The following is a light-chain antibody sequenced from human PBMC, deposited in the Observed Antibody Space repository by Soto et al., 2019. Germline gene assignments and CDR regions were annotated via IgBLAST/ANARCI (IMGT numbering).Light chain of an antibody. CDR2: AAS. CDR3: QQLNNYPIT. J-gene: IGKJ5*01. CDR1: QGISSY. Sequence: IQLTQSPSSLSASVGDRVTITWRASQGISSYLAWYQQKPGKAPKLLIYAASTLRSGVPSRFSGSGSGTDFTLTISSLQPEDFATYYCQQLNNYPITFGQGTRLEIK. V-gene: IGKV1-9*01.